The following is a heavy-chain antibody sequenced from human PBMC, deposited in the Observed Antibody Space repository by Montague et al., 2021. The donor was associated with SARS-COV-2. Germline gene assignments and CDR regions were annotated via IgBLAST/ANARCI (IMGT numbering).Heavy chain of an antibody. V-gene: IGHV4-31*03. Sequence: TVSLTCIVAGGSISSDDSYWTWIRQHPGKGLEWIGYISYSGRTSYKVSLKSRLTISADTSDNQFSPKLTSMTAADTAVYYCARMYVPAHGTSAASYSDYWGRGTLVTVSS. D-gene: IGHD6-13*01. CDR1: GGSISSDDSY. J-gene: IGHJ4*02. CDR3: ARMYVPAHGTSAASYSDY. CDR2: ISYSGRT.